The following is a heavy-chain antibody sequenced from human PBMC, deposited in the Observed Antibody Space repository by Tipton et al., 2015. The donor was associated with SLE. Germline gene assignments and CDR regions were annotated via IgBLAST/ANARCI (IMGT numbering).Heavy chain of an antibody. D-gene: IGHD3-10*01. CDR1: GGTFSSYT. CDR3: ARSGLWFGEPDAFDI. Sequence: QLVQSGPEVKKPGASVKVSCKASGGTFSSYTISWVRQAPGQGLEWMGGIIPILGIANYAQKFQGRVTITADKSTSTAYMELSSLRSEDTAMYYCARSGLWFGEPDAFDIWGQGTMVTVSS. J-gene: IGHJ3*02. CDR2: IIPILGIA. V-gene: IGHV1-69*10.